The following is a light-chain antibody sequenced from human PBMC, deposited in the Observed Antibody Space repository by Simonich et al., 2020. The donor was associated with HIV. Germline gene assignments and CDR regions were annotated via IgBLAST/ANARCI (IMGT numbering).Light chain of an antibody. CDR2: LGS. J-gene: IGKJ1*01. Sequence: DIVMTQSPLSLPVTPGEPASISCRSSQSLLHNNKYNYLDWYLQKPGQSPQLLIFLGSNRASGVPDRVSGSGSGTDFTLKINRVEAEDVGVYYCMQALQTPPTFGQGTKVEIK. CDR3: MQALQTPPT. V-gene: IGKV2-28*01. CDR1: QSLLHNNKYNY.